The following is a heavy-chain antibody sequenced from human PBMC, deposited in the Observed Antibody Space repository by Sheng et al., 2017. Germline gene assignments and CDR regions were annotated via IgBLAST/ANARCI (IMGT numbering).Heavy chain of an antibody. CDR3: ARVTTVSFDY. CDR2: ISSGSSYK. J-gene: IGHJ4*02. CDR1: GFTFSNYN. V-gene: IGHV3-21*01. Sequence: EVQLVGVWGRPGRSLGGSLRLSCVVSGFTFSNYNINWVRQAPGKGLEWVSSISSGSSYKHYADSVKGRFTISRDNAKNSVYLQMDSLRAEDTAVYYCARVTTVSFDYWGQGALVTVSS. D-gene: IGHD1-1*01.